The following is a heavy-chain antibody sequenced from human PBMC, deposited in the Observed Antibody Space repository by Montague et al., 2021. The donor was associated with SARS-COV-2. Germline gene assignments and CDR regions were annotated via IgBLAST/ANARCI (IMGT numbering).Heavy chain of an antibody. D-gene: IGHD6-19*01. V-gene: IGHV2-70*11. CDR3: ARVAVASFPRFDP. J-gene: IGHJ5*02. CDR2: IDWDDDK. CDR1: GFSLSTSGMC. Sequence: LALVNPTQTLTLTCTFSGFSLSTSGMCVSWIRQPPGKALEWLARIDWDDDKYYSTSLKTRLTISKDTSKNQVVLTMTNMDPVDTATYYCARVAVASFPRFDPWGQGTLVTVSS.